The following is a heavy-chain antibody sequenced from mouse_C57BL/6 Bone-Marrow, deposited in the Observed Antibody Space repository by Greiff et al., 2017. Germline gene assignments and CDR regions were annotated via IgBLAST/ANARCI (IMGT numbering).Heavy chain of an antibody. D-gene: IGHD3-3*01. CDR1: GYTFTSYG. CDR2: IYPRSGNT. Sequence: VNVVESGAELARPGASVKLSCKASGYTFTSYGISWVKQRTGQGLEWIGEIYPRSGNTYYNEKFKGKATLTADKSSSTAYMELRSLTSEDSAVYFCARRDEGFAYWGQGTLVTVSA. CDR3: ARRDEGFAY. J-gene: IGHJ3*01. V-gene: IGHV1-81*01.